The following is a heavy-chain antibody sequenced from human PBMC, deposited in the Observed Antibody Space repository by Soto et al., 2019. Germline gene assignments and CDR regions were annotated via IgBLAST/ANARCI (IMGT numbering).Heavy chain of an antibody. V-gene: IGHV3-23*01. Sequence: EVQLLESGGGLVQPGGSLRLSCAASGFTFSDYAMSWVRQAPGKGLEWVSGISVSGGSTYYADPVKGRFTVSRDNSKNTPWLHMNSLRAEDTAVYYCAKTAYGDYVSYYFDYWGQGTLVTVSS. D-gene: IGHD4-17*01. CDR1: GFTFSDYA. CDR2: ISVSGGST. CDR3: AKTAYGDYVSYYFDY. J-gene: IGHJ4*02.